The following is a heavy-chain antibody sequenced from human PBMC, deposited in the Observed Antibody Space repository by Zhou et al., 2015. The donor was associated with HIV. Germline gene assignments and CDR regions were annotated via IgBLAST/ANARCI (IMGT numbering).Heavy chain of an antibody. J-gene: IGHJ4*02. CDR3: AMGHGSGSPRYLPFDY. Sequence: QVQLVQSGAEVKKPGSSVKVSCKASGGTFSSYTISWVRQAPGQGLEWMGRIIPILGIANYAQKFQGRVTITADKSTSTAYMELSSLRSEDTAVYYCAMGHGSGSPRYLPFDYWGQGTLVTVSS. D-gene: IGHD3-10*01. V-gene: IGHV1-69*02. CDR2: IIPILGIA. CDR1: GGTFSSYT.